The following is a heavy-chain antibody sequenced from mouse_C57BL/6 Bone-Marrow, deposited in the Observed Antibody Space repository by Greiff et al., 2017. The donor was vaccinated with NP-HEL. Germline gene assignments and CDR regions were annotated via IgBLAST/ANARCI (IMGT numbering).Heavy chain of an antibody. J-gene: IGHJ2*01. CDR2: IDPENGDT. Sequence: EVQLQQSGAELVRPGASVKLSCTASGFNIKDDYMHWVKQRPEQGLEWIGWIDPENGDTEYASKFQGKATITADTSSNTAYLQLSSLTSEDTAVYYCTTKDYGSSPYYFDYWGQGTTLTVSS. V-gene: IGHV14-4*01. CDR3: TTKDYGSSPYYFDY. CDR1: GFNIKDDY. D-gene: IGHD1-1*01.